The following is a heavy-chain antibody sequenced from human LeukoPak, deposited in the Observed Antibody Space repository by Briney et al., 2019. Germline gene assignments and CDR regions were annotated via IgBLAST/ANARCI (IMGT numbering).Heavy chain of an antibody. D-gene: IGHD6-19*01. CDR3: ARVGGWPLDAFDI. CDR2: IKQDGSEK. CDR1: GFTFSSYW. J-gene: IGHJ3*02. V-gene: IGHV3-7*01. Sequence: GGSLRLSCAASGFTFSSYWMSWVRQAPGKGLEWVADIKQDGSEKYYVDSVKGRFTISRDNAKNSLYLQMNSLRAEDTAVYYCARVGGWPLDAFDIWGQGTMVTVSS.